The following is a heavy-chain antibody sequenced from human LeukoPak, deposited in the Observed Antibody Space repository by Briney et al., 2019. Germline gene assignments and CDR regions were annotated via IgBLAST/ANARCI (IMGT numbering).Heavy chain of an antibody. CDR1: GFTFSSYA. CDR2: ISYDGSNK. V-gene: IGHV3-30-3*01. CDR3: ARGRWERLYDAFDI. D-gene: IGHD1-26*01. Sequence: GGSLRLSCAASGFTFSSYAVHWVRQAPGKGLEWVAVISYDGSNKYYADSVKGRFTISRDNSKNTLYLQMNSLRAEDTAVYYCARGRWERLYDAFDIWGQGTMVTVSS. J-gene: IGHJ3*02.